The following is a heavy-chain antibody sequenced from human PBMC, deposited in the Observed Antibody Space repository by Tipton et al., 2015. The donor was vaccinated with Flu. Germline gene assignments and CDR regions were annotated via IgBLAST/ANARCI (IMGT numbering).Heavy chain of an antibody. V-gene: IGHV4-4*07. CDR3: ARELPEMATIVFDY. J-gene: IGHJ4*02. CDR2: IYTSGST. Sequence: TLSLTCTVSGGSISSYYWSWIRQPAGKGLEWIGRIYTSGSTNYNPSLKSRVTMSVDTSKNQFSLTLSSVTAADTAVYYCARELPEMATIVFDYWGQGTLVTVSS. D-gene: IGHD5-24*01. CDR1: GGSISSYY.